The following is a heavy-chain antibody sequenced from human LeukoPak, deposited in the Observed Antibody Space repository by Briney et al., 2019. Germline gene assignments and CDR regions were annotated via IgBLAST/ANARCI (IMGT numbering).Heavy chain of an antibody. CDR3: GRDNGDYVLDY. CDR2: INPNSGGT. J-gene: IGHJ4*02. D-gene: IGHD4-17*01. Sequence: ASVTVSCKASGYTSTDYYMHWVRQAPGQGLERMGWINPNSGGTKYAQKFQGRVTMTRETSIRTAYMEVSRLRSEDTAVYYCGRDNGDYVLDYWGQGTLVTVSS. V-gene: IGHV1-2*02. CDR1: GYTSTDYY.